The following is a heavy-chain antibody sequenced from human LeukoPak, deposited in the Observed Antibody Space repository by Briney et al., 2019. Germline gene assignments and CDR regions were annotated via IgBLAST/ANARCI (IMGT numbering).Heavy chain of an antibody. CDR2: IYSGGST. J-gene: IGHJ4*02. D-gene: IGHD5-12*01. Sequence: PGRSLRLSCAASEFTVSSNYMSWVRQAPGKGLEWVSVIYSGGSTYYADSVKGRFTISRDNSKNTLYLQMNSLRAEDTAVYYCATGYSGYDYSFDYWGQGTLVTVSS. V-gene: IGHV3-66*01. CDR1: EFTVSSNY. CDR3: ATGYSGYDYSFDY.